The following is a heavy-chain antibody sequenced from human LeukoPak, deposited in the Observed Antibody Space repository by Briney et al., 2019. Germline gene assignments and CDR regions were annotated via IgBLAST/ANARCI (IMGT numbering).Heavy chain of an antibody. J-gene: IGHJ4*02. CDR2: IYYNGNI. D-gene: IGHD3-10*01. V-gene: IGHV4-30-4*07. Sequence: PSETLSLTCAVSGGSVSSSGYSWIWIRQPPGKGLEWVTYIYYNGNIHSNPSLKSRVAISVDTSKNQFSLKLSSVTAADTAVYFCAGGSTMIRGAADYWGQGTLVTVSS. CDR1: GGSVSSSGYS. CDR3: AGGSTMIRGAADY.